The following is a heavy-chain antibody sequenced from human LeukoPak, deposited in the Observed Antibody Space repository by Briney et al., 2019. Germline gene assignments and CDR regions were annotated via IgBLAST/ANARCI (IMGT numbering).Heavy chain of an antibody. CDR1: GYTFTSFD. CDR3: ARVPRSVTSPPGWYVDW. Sequence: ASVKVSCTASGYTFTSFDINWVRQSTGQGLEWMGWMNPNSGNTGYAQKFQGRVTMTRNTSISTAYLELSSLKSEDTAVYYCARVPRSVTSPPGWYVDWWDQSPVVTVS. D-gene: IGHD3-9*01. CDR2: MNPNSGNT. J-gene: IGHJ1*01. V-gene: IGHV1-8*01.